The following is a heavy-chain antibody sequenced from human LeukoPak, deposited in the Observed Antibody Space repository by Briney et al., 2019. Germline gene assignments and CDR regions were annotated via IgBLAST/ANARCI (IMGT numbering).Heavy chain of an antibody. CDR3: ARYVGRAQGECGMDV. V-gene: IGHV3-21*06. D-gene: IGHD1-1*01. CDR2: ISGGAIYI. CDR1: GVTFKNYG. J-gene: IGHJ6*02. Sequence: PGGSLRVSCAASGVTFKNYGLNWVRQAPGKGLEWVSSISGGAIYIDNADTLKGRFTISTDNAKNSLYLEMNSLRDEDTAPYFCARYVGRAQGECGMDVWGQGTTVTVSS.